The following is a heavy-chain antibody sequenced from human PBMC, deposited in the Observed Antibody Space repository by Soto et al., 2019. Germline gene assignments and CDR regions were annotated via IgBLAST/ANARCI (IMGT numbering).Heavy chain of an antibody. CDR2: IYYSGST. CDR3: ARGFADSSGWYY. J-gene: IGHJ4*02. D-gene: IGHD6-19*01. CDR1: GGSIISYY. V-gene: IGHV4-59*01. Sequence: SETLSLTCTFSGGSIISYYWSWIRQPPGKGLEWIGYIYYSGSTNYNPSLKSRVTISVDTSKNQFSLKLSSVTAADTAVYYCARGFADSSGWYYWGQGTLVTVSS.